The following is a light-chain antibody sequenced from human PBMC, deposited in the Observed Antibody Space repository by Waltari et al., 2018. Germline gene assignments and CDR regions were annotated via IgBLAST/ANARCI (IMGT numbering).Light chain of an antibody. V-gene: IGLV2-14*03. CDR1: SSDACGYNY. CDR3: SSYISSSTLEL. Sequence: QSALTQPASVSGSPGQSLTISCTGTSSDACGYNYVSWYQQHPGQPPNSRSTVPPTPRQAPKLMIYDVSNRPSGFSNRFSGSKSGNTASLTISGLQAEDEADYYCSSYISSSTLELFGGGTSLTVL. J-gene: IGLJ2*01. CDR2: DVS.